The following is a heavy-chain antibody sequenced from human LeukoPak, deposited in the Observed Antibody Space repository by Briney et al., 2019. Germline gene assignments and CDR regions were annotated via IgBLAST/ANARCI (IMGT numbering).Heavy chain of an antibody. CDR2: ISGYNGNT. CDR3: ASLKNYYDSSGYLVTDAFDI. D-gene: IGHD3-22*01. CDR1: GYTFTSYA. Sequence: ASVKVSCKASGYTFTSYAMHWVRQAPGQGLEWMGWISGYNGNTNYAQKLQGRVTMTTDTSTSTAYMELRSLKSDDTAVYYCASLKNYYDSSGYLVTDAFDIWGQGTMVTVSS. J-gene: IGHJ3*02. V-gene: IGHV1-18*01.